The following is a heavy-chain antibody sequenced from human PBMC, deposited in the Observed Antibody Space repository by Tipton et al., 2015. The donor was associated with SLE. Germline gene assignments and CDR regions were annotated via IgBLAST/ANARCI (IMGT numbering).Heavy chain of an antibody. CDR2: INHSGST. Sequence: TLSLTCAVYGGSFSGYYWNWIRQPPGKGLEWIGEINHSGSTNYNPSLKSRVTISVDTSKNQFSLKLSSVTAADTAVYYCARASGRNYYYYYSGMDVWGQGTTVTVSS. CDR1: GGSFSGYY. J-gene: IGHJ6*02. D-gene: IGHD3-10*01. V-gene: IGHV4-34*01. CDR3: ARASGRNYYYYYSGMDV.